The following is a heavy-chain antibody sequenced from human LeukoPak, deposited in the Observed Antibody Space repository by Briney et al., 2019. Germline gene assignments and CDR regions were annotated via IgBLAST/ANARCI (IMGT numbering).Heavy chain of an antibody. CDR3: ARGPYSSSWYN. J-gene: IGHJ4*02. V-gene: IGHV4-34*01. Sequence: SETLSLTCAVYGGSFSGYYWSWIRQPPGKGLEWIGEINHSGSTNYNPSLKGRVTISVDTSKNQFSLKLSSVTAADTAVYYCARGPYSSSWYNWGQGTLVTVSS. CDR2: INHSGST. CDR1: GGSFSGYY. D-gene: IGHD6-13*01.